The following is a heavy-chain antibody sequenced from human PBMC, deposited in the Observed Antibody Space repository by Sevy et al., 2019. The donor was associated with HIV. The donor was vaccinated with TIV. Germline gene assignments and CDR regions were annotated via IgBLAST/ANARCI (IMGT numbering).Heavy chain of an antibody. V-gene: IGHV3-23*01. CDR1: GFTFSSYA. D-gene: IGHD1-26*01. Sequence: GGSLRLSCAASGFTFSSYAMSWVRQAPGKGLEWVSAISGSGGSTYYADSVKGRFTISRDNSKNTLYLQMNSLRAEDTAVYYCAKGGWELRDAFDIWGQWTMVTVSS. CDR2: ISGSGGST. CDR3: AKGGWELRDAFDI. J-gene: IGHJ3*02.